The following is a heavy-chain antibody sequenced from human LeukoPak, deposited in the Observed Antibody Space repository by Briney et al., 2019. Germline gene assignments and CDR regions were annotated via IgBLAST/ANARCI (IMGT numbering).Heavy chain of an antibody. CDR3: ARVLETTVTGWNSYYYYYMDV. CDR1: GFTFSDYY. Sequence: GGSLRLSCAASGFTFSDYYMSWIRQAPGKGLEWVSYISSSGSTIYYADSVKGRFTISRDNAKNSLYLQMNSLRAEDTAVYYCARVLETTVTGWNSYYYYYMDVWGKGTTVTISS. D-gene: IGHD4-17*01. J-gene: IGHJ6*03. V-gene: IGHV3-11*01. CDR2: ISSSGSTI.